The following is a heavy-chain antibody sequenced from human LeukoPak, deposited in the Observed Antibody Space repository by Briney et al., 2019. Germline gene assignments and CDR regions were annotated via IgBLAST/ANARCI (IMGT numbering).Heavy chain of an antibody. CDR2: IYSGGST. Sequence: GGSLRLSCAASGFTVNSNYMSWVRQAPGKGLEWVSVIYSGGSTYYADSVRGRFTISRDNSKSALYLEMNSLRAEDTAVYYCASLEGSGSYYPRYFDYWGQGTLVTVSS. CDR3: ASLEGSGSYYPRYFDY. CDR1: GFTVNSNY. J-gene: IGHJ4*02. V-gene: IGHV3-53*01. D-gene: IGHD3-10*01.